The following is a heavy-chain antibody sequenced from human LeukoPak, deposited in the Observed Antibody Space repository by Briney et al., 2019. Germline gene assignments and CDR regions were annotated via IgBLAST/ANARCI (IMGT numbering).Heavy chain of an antibody. CDR3: TTSPRRELTVY. J-gene: IGHJ4*02. CDR2: IKSKTDGGTT. Sequence: GGSLRLSCAASGFAFSNYFMTWVRQAPGKGLEWVGRIKSKTDGGTTDYAAPVKGRFTISRDDSKNTLYLQMNSLKTEDTAVYYCTTSPRRELTVYWGQGTLVTVSS. V-gene: IGHV3-15*01. D-gene: IGHD1-26*01. CDR1: GFAFSNYF.